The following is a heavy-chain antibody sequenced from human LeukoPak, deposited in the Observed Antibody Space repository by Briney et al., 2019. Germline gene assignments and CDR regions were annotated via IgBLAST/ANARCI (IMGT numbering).Heavy chain of an antibody. CDR3: ARDWWFDP. V-gene: IGHV3-74*01. CDR2: INTDGSSI. CDR1: GFTFSSYW. Sequence: GGSLRLSCAASGFTFSSYWMHWVRHAPGKGPVWVSRINTDGSSINYADSVKGRFTISRDNAKNTLYLQMNSLRVEDTAVYYCARDWWFDPWGQGTLVTVSS. J-gene: IGHJ5*02.